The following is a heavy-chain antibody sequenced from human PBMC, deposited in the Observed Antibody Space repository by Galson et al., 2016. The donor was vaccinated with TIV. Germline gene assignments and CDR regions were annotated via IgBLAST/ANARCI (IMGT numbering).Heavy chain of an antibody. J-gene: IGHJ4*02. D-gene: IGHD5-12*01. V-gene: IGHV1-69*04. Sequence: SVKVFCKASGGTFSSYALSWVRQAPGQGLEWMGRIIPILGMTNYAQRFQGRVTITADRSATTAYMELNSLRSDDTAVYYCARSPHSAYGTFSDYWGQGTLVTVSS. CDR2: IIPILGMT. CDR1: GGTFSSYA. CDR3: ARSPHSAYGTFSDY.